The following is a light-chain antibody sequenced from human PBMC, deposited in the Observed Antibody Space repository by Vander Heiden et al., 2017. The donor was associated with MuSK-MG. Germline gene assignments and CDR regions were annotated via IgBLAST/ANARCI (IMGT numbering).Light chain of an antibody. Sequence: IVMTQSPDSLTVSLGERATIDCKSSQSLLYSSNNKNYLVWYQQKPGQPPKLLISWASTRESGVPDRFSGSGSETDFTLTINSLQAEDVGVYYCQQYEASPWTFGQGTRVEIK. J-gene: IGKJ1*01. CDR1: QSLLYSSNNKNY. CDR2: WAS. CDR3: QQYEASPWT. V-gene: IGKV4-1*01.